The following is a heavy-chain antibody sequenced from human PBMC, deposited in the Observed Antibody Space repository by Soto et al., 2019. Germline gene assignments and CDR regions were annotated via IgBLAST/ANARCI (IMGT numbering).Heavy chain of an antibody. CDR2: INPSGGST. V-gene: IGHV1-46*01. D-gene: IGHD3-16*02. Sequence: ASVKVSCKASGYTFTSYYMHWVRQAPGQGLEWMGIINPSGGSTSYAQKFQGRVTMTRDTSTSTVYMELSSLRSDDTAVYYCARDPYDYVWGSYRSYYFDYWGQGTLVTVSS. CDR3: ARDPYDYVWGSYRSYYFDY. J-gene: IGHJ4*02. CDR1: GYTFTSYY.